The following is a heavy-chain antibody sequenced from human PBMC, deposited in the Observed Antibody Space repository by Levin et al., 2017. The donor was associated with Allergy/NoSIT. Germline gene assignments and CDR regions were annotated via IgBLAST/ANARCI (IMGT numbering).Heavy chain of an antibody. Sequence: GESLKISCAASGFTFSSYWMHWVRQAPGKGLVWVSRINSDGSSTSYADSVKGRFTISRDNAKNTLYLQMNSLRAEDTAVYYCASGEWELIDYWGQGTLVTVSS. J-gene: IGHJ4*02. D-gene: IGHD1-26*01. CDR2: INSDGSST. V-gene: IGHV3-74*01. CDR3: ASGEWELIDY. CDR1: GFTFSSYW.